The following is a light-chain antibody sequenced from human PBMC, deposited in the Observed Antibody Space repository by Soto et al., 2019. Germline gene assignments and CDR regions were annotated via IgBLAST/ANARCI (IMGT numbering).Light chain of an antibody. J-gene: IGKJ1*01. CDR2: TAS. CDR1: QNINNF. Sequence: DIQMTQSPSSLSASVGDRVTITCRASQNINNFLNWYQQQPGKAPDLLIYTASSLHSGVPSRFSGSGSGTDFTLTISSLQPEDFATYYCQQSFTTPRTFGQGTKVEIK. CDR3: QQSFTTPRT. V-gene: IGKV1-39*01.